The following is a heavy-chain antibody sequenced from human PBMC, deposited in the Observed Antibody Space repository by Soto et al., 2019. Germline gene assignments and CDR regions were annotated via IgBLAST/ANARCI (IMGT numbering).Heavy chain of an antibody. CDR1: GYTFTSHG. CDR3: ARSRDIVLVPARVGFGYGMDV. J-gene: IGHJ6*02. CDR2: ISAYNGNT. Sequence: QVQLVQSGAEVKKPGASVKVSCKASGYTFTSHGISWVRQAPGQGLEWMGWISAYNGNTNYAQKLQGRVTMTTDTYTSTAYMELRSLRSDDTAVYYCARSRDIVLVPARVGFGYGMDVWGQGTTVTVSS. D-gene: IGHD2-2*01. V-gene: IGHV1-18*01.